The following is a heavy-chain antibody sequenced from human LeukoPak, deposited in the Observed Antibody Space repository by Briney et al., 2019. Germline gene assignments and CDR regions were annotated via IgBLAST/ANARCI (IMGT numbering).Heavy chain of an antibody. CDR3: AKVSRIEHNVDF. J-gene: IGHJ4*02. V-gene: IGHV3-23*01. D-gene: IGHD2-21*01. CDR2: ISGSGTGT. Sequence: GGPLRLSCAASGFSFSSYAMSWVRQAPGKGLEWVSSISGSGTGTDYADSAKGRFTISRDNSKNTMYLQMNSLRAEDTALYYCAKVSRIEHNVDFWGQGTLVTVSS. CDR1: GFSFSSYA.